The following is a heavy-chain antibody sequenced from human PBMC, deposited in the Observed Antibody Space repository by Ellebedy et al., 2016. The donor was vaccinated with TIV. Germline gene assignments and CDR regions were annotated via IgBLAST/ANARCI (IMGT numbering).Heavy chain of an antibody. V-gene: IGHV4-59*01. CDR3: AREFGYSSGSYGMDV. Sequence: MPSETLSLTCTVSGGSISSYYWSWIRQSPGKGLEWIGYIHYSGSTTYNPSLKSRVTISADTSKNQFSLNLSYVTAADTAVYYCAREFGYSSGSYGMDVWGQGTTVTVSS. D-gene: IGHD6-19*01. CDR2: IHYSGST. CDR1: GGSISSYY. J-gene: IGHJ6*02.